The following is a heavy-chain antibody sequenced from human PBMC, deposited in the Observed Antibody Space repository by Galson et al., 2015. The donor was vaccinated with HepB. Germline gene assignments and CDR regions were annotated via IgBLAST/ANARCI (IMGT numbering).Heavy chain of an antibody. Sequence: SLRLSCAASGFTFSNAWMSWVRQAPGKGLEWVGRIKSKTDGGTTDYAAPVKGRFTISRDDSKNTLYLQMNSLKTEDTAVYYCTTTEWELLLDYCGQGTLVTVSS. CDR3: TTTEWELLLDY. V-gene: IGHV3-15*01. CDR1: GFTFSNAW. D-gene: IGHD1-26*01. CDR2: IKSKTDGGTT. J-gene: IGHJ4*02.